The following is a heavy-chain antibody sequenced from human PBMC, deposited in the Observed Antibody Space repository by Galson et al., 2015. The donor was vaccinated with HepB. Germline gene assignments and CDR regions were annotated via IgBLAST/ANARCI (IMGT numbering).Heavy chain of an antibody. CDR2: ISWDGGST. CDR1: GFTFDDYT. Sequence: SLRLSCAASGFTFDDYTMHWVRQAPGKGLEWVSLISWDGGSTYYVDSVKGRFTISRDNAKNSLYLQMNSLRAEDTAVYYCARDLRAAAGSFGNDYWGQGTLVTVSS. D-gene: IGHD6-13*01. J-gene: IGHJ4*02. CDR3: ARDLRAAAGSFGNDY. V-gene: IGHV3-43*01.